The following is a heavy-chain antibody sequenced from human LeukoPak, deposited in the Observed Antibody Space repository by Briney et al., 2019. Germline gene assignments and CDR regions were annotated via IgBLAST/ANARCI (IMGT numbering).Heavy chain of an antibody. CDR2: LRYDGSNK. D-gene: IGHD3-3*01. V-gene: IGHV3-30*02. J-gene: IGHJ4*02. CDR1: GFTFSSYG. CDR3: AKRGDDFWSGIDY. Sequence: PGGPLRLSCAASGFTFSSYGMHWVRQAPGKGLGWVAFLRYDGSNKYYADSVKGRFTISRDNSKNTLYLQMNSLRAEDTAVYYCAKRGDDFWSGIDYWGQGTLVTVSS.